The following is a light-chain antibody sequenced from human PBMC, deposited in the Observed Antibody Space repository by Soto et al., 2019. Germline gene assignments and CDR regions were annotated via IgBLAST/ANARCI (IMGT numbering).Light chain of an antibody. CDR2: KGT. J-gene: IGLJ1*01. Sequence: QSVLSQPGSVSGSPRQSITISCTGTSSDIGAYNSVSWYQQHPHKAPQVIIYKGTQRPSGVSNRFSGSTSGNVASLTISGLQADDEADYLCCSYTPESNDVCGTGTKGTVL. CDR3: CSYTPESNDV. V-gene: IGLV2-23*01. CDR1: SSDIGAYNS.